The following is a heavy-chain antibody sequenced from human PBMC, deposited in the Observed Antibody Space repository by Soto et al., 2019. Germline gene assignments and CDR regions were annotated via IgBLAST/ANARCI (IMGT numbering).Heavy chain of an antibody. Sequence: QEQLVQSGAEVKKPGSSVKVSCKASGGLFISYPISWVRQVPGQGLEWMGGIIPVFQTAYYTQRFQGRVTITADESTNTAYMELSSLRSEDTAIYYCARGGSGYTWFNEFWGQGTLVTVSS. J-gene: IGHJ4*02. D-gene: IGHD3-22*01. V-gene: IGHV1-69*01. CDR1: GGLFISYP. CDR3: ARGGSGYTWFNEF. CDR2: IIPVFQTA.